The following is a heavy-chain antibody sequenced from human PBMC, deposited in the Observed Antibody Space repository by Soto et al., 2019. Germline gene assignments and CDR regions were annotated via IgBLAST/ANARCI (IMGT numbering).Heavy chain of an antibody. CDR2: IGQDGSEK. V-gene: IGHV3-7*03. CDR3: ARGTPTPVIDY. Sequence: EVQLVESGGGLVQPGGSLRLACVASGFTFRNYWMNWVRQAPGKGLEWVVNIGQDGSEKYYVDSVKGRFTVSRDNAKNSLYLQMDSLRAEDTAVYYCARGTPTPVIDYWGQGTLVTVSS. CDR1: GFTFRNYW. J-gene: IGHJ4*02.